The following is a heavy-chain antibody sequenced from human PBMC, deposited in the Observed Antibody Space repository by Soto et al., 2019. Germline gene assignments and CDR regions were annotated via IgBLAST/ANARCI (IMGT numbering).Heavy chain of an antibody. CDR2: IYSGGST. V-gene: IGHV3-66*01. CDR3: ARAGDYPISSLNAFDI. D-gene: IGHD6-6*01. Sequence: GGSLRLSCAASGFTVSSNYMSWVRQAPGKGLEWVSVIYSGGSTYYADSVKGRFTISRDNSKNTLYLQMNSLRAEDTAVYYCARAGDYPISSLNAFDIWGQGTMVTVSS. J-gene: IGHJ3*02. CDR1: GFTVSSNY.